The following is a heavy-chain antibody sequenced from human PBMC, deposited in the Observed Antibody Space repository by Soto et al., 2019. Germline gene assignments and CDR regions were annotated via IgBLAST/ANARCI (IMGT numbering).Heavy chain of an antibody. CDR1: GGTFSSYT. D-gene: IGHD1-26*01. J-gene: IGHJ5*02. Sequence: GASVKVSCKASGGTFSSYTISWVRQAPGQGLEWMGRIIPILGIANYAQKFQGRVTITADKSTSTAYMELSSLRSEDTAVYYCARDLSSRGSYFTTRQPNWFDPWGQGTLVTVSS. V-gene: IGHV1-69*04. CDR2: IIPILGIA. CDR3: ARDLSSRGSYFTTRQPNWFDP.